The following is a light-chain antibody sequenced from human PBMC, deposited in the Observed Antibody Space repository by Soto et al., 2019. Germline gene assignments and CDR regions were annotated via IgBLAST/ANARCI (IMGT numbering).Light chain of an antibody. CDR1: QSISSW. CDR2: KTS. J-gene: IGKJ1*01. CDR3: QHFNSYPWT. Sequence: DIQMTQYPSTLSASVGDRFTITCRASQSISSWLAWSQQKPGKAPKLLINKTSSLESVFPSRFSGSESGTEFTLTNSILQPDDFETYYCQHFNSYPWTFGQGTKVEIK. V-gene: IGKV1-5*03.